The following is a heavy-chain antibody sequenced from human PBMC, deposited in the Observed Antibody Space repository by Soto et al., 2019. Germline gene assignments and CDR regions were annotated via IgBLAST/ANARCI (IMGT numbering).Heavy chain of an antibody. CDR3: ARDRILEWSPRVRGMDV. J-gene: IGHJ6*02. CDR1: GFSLSNARKG. CDR2: IFSNDEK. V-gene: IGHV2-26*01. D-gene: IGHD3-3*01. Sequence: QVTLKESGPVLVTPTETLTLTCTVSGFSLSNARKGVSWNRQPPGKALEWLAHIFSNDEKSYSTSLKSRLTISMDNSTSQVVLTMTNMYPLDTATYYCARDRILEWSPRVRGMDVWGQGTTVTV.